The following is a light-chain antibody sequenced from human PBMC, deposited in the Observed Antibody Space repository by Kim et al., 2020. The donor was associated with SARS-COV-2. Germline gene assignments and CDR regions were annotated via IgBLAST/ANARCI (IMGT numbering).Light chain of an antibody. J-gene: IGKJ4*01. Sequence: ATINCKSSQSVLYSSNNRNCLAWYQQKPGQPPKLLIYWASTRESGVPDRFSGSRSGTDFTLTISSLQAEDVAVYYCQQYYSTPRTFGGGTKVDIK. CDR1: QSVLYSSNNRNC. CDR3: QQYYSTPRT. CDR2: WAS. V-gene: IGKV4-1*01.